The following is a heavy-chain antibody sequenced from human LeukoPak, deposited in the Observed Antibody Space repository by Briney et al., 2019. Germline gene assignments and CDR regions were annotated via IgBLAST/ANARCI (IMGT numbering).Heavy chain of an antibody. V-gene: IGHV3-9*01. Sequence: GGSLRLSFAASGFTFDDYALHLVRQAPGKGLGLVSGISWNSVSIGYADSVKGRFTISRDNAKHALYLQMNSLRAEDTALYYCAKSLPEDYYYGMGVWGQGTTVTVSS. J-gene: IGHJ6*02. CDR1: GFTFDDYA. CDR2: ISWNSVSI. CDR3: AKSLPEDYYYGMGV.